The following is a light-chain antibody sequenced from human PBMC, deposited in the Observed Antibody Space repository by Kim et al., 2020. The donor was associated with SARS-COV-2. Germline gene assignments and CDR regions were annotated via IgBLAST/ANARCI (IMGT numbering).Light chain of an antibody. CDR3: QQCVTSPRT. CDR1: QSVSSGF. Sequence: FSGYTATLTCRTSQSVSSGFLAWYQQKPGQVPRLIIYGASTRATGIPDRFSGSGSGTGFTLTISRLEPEDFSVYYCQQCVTSPRTFCQGSKVDFK. V-gene: IGKV3-20*01. J-gene: IGKJ1*01. CDR2: GAS.